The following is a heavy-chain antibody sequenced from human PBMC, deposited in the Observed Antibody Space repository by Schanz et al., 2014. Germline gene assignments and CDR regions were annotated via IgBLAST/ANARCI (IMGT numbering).Heavy chain of an antibody. V-gene: IGHV3-7*04. CDR1: GFTFSSYA. CDR3: ARDTSYGMDV. J-gene: IGHJ6*02. CDR2: IKQHGNEK. Sequence: EVQLLESGGGLVQPGGSLRLSCAASGFTFSSYAMSWVRQAPGKGLEWVANIKQHGNEKYYVDSVKGRFTISRDNAKISLYLQMNSLRVEDTAVYYCARDTSYGMDVWGQGTTXTVSS.